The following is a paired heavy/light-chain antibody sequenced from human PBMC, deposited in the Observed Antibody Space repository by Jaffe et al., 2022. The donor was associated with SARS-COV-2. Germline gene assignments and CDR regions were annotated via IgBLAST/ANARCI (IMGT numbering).Light chain of an antibody. Sequence: SYLLTQPPSVSVAPGQTASFTCGGENIGGKDVHWYQQRTGQAPVLVVYENNDRPSGIPERFSGSNSGNTATLTISRVEVADEADYYCQVWDSSSSHVVFGGGTKLTVL. CDR1: NIGGKD. CDR3: QVWDSSSSHVV. J-gene: IGLJ2*01. CDR2: ENN. V-gene: IGLV3-21*02.
Heavy chain of an antibody. D-gene: IGHD1-26*01. V-gene: IGHV3-21*02. Sequence: LVESGGGLVKPGGSLRLACEGSGLSFSYHAMSWVRQAPGKGLEWVSSIGSTGNYIYYADSVKGRFTISRDNAKNSLFLQMNSLRAEDTAVYYCARVPVEWEFLPVFDYWGQGAPVTVAS. CDR1: GLSFSYHA. J-gene: IGHJ4*02. CDR2: IGSTGNYI. CDR3: ARVPVEWEFLPVFDY.